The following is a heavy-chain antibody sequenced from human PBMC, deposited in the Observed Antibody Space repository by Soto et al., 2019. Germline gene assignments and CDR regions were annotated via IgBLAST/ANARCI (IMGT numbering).Heavy chain of an antibody. CDR2: IYTSGST. CDR1: GGSISSYY. V-gene: IGHV4-4*07. Sequence: SETLSLTCIVSGGSISSYYWNWIRQPAGKGLEWIGRIYTSGSTNYNPSLTSRVTMSVDTSKNQFSLKLSSVTAADTAVYYCARDSEYKYYGMDVWGQGNTVTVSS. CDR3: ARDSEYKYYGMDV. J-gene: IGHJ6*02. D-gene: IGHD1-1*01.